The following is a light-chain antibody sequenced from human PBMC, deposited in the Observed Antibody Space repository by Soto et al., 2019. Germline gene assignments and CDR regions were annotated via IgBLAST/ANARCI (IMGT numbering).Light chain of an antibody. V-gene: IGKV1-5*03. CDR2: KAS. Sequence: DIQMTQSPSTQSASVGDRVTIACRASQSIGSWLAWYQQKPGKAPKLLIYKASSLESGVPSRFSGSGSGTEXPLXXSXLQPDDLAXXXXQQYSTYPFTFGPGTKVEIK. CDR1: QSIGSW. J-gene: IGKJ3*01. CDR3: QQYSTYPFT.